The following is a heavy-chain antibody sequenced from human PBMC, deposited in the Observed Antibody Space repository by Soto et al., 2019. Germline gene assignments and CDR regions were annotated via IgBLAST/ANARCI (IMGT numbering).Heavy chain of an antibody. Sequence: SVKVSCKASGGTFSSYTISWVRQAPGQGLEWMGRIIPILGIANYAQKFQGRVTITADKSTSTAYMELSSLRSEDTAVYYCATPPPTGYSSGWADAFDIWGQGTMVTVSS. CDR2: IIPILGIA. D-gene: IGHD6-19*01. J-gene: IGHJ3*02. CDR3: ATPPPTGYSSGWADAFDI. V-gene: IGHV1-69*02. CDR1: GGTFSSYT.